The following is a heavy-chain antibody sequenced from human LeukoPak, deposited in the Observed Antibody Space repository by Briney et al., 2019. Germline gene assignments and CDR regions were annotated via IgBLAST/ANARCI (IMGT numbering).Heavy chain of an antibody. J-gene: IGHJ4*02. CDR3: ARDGYYDSSGYYYDY. D-gene: IGHD3-22*01. CDR2: IYTSGST. CDR1: GGSISSYY. Sequence: SETLSLTCTVSGGSISSYYWSWIRQPAGKGLEWIGRIYTSGSTNYNPSLKSRVTMSVDTSKNQFSLKLSSVTAADTAAYYCARDGYYDSSGYYYDYWGQGTLVTVSS. V-gene: IGHV4-4*07.